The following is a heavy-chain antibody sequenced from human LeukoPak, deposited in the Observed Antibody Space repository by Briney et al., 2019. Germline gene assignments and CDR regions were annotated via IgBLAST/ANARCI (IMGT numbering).Heavy chain of an antibody. J-gene: IGHJ4*02. V-gene: IGHV4-30-4*08. CDR2: IYYSGST. Sequence: PSETLSLTCTVSGGSISSYYWNWIRQPPGKGLEWIGYIYYSGSTYYNPSLKSRVTISVDTSKNRFSLKLSSVTAADTAVYYCARDRNGYLYWGQGTLVTVSS. CDR3: ARDRNGYLY. CDR1: GGSISSYY. D-gene: IGHD5-24*01.